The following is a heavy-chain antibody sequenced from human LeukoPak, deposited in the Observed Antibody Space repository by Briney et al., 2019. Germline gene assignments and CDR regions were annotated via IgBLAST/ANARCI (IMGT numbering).Heavy chain of an antibody. D-gene: IGHD3-3*01. V-gene: IGHV3-48*02. J-gene: IGHJ6*02. CDR2: ISSSSSTI. CDR1: GFTFSSYS. CDR3: AREAIFGVAPAYGMDV. Sequence: GGSLRLSCAASGFTFSSYSMNWVRQAPGKGLEWVSYISSSSSTIYYADSVKGRFTISRDSAKNSLYLQMNSLRDEDTAVYYCAREAIFGVAPAYGMDVWGQGTTVTVSS.